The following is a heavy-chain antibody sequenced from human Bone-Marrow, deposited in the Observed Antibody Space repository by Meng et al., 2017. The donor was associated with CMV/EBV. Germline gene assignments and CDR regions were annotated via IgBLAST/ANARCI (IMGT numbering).Heavy chain of an antibody. Sequence: SLKISCVASGFTFDDYAMHWVRQAPGKGLEWASGITWNSGNIEYADSVKGRFTISRDNAKNSLYLQMNSLRAEDTALYYCAPGRYFYASGTTEPYDYWGQGTLVTVSS. CDR2: ITWNSGNI. V-gene: IGHV3-9*01. CDR3: APGRYFYASGTTEPYDY. D-gene: IGHD3-10*01. CDR1: GFTFDDYA. J-gene: IGHJ4*02.